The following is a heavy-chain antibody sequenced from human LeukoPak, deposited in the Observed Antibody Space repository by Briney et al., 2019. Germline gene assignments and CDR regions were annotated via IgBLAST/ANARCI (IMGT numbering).Heavy chain of an antibody. CDR3: ARAAYSSGWGPFDY. CDR2: ISYDGSNK. D-gene: IGHD6-19*01. V-gene: IGHV3-30*03. CDR1: GFTFSSYG. J-gene: IGHJ4*02. Sequence: PGGSLRLSCAASGFTFSSYGMHWVRQAPGKGLEWVAVISYDGSNKYYADSVKGRFTISRDNSKNTLYLQMNSLRAEDTAVYYCARAAYSSGWGPFDYWGQGTLVTVSS.